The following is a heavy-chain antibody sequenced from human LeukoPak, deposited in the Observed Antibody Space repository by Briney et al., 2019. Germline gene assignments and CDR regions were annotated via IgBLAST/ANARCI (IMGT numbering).Heavy chain of an antibody. J-gene: IGHJ6*02. CDR3: ARLEVGSFGVVTSYYYYYGMDV. CDR2: MNPNSGNT. Sequence: ASVKVSCKASGYTFTSYDINWVRQATGQGLEWMGWMNPNSGNTGYAQKFQGRVTMTRNTSISTAYMELSSLRSEDTAVYYCARLEVGSFGVVTSYYYYYGMDVWGQETTVTVSS. CDR1: GYTFTSYD. D-gene: IGHD3-3*01. V-gene: IGHV1-8*01.